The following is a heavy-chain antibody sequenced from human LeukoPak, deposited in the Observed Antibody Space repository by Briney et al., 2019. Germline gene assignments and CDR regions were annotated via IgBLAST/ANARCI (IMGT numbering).Heavy chain of an antibody. J-gene: IGHJ4*02. CDR3: ARDLSWGWEDY. D-gene: IGHD7-27*01. CDR1: GFNFDRYT. V-gene: IGHV3-43*01. Sequence: GGSQRLSCATSGFNFDRYTIHWVRQAPGKGLEWVSLAGWAGGTTFYSDSVRGRFTISRDSGRKSVYLQMNSLRAEDTAVYYCARDLSWGWEDYWGQGTLVTVSS. CDR2: AGWAGGTT.